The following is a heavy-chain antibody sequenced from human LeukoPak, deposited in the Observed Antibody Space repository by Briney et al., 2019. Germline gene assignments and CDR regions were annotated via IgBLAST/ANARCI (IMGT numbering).Heavy chain of an antibody. Sequence: SETLSLTCTVSGGSISSYYWSWIRQPAGKGLEWIGRIYTSGSTNYNPSLKSRVTMSVDTSKNQFSLKLSSVTAADTAVYYCARERESKGFLEWLPQINWFDPWGQGTLVTVSS. CDR1: GGSISSYY. J-gene: IGHJ5*02. CDR3: ARERESKGFLEWLPQINWFDP. D-gene: IGHD3-3*01. CDR2: IYTSGST. V-gene: IGHV4-4*07.